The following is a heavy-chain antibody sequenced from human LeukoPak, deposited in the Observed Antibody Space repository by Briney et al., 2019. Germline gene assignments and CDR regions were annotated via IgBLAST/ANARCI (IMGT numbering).Heavy chain of an antibody. Sequence: GGSLRLSCAASVFTFSIYWMHWVRQAPGKGLVCVSRINSDGSSTSYADSVRGRFTISRDNAKNTLYLQMNSLRAEDTAVYYCARYNIAVAGFDYWGQGTLVTVSS. CDR2: INSDGSST. D-gene: IGHD6-19*01. J-gene: IGHJ4*02. CDR3: ARYNIAVAGFDY. CDR1: VFTFSIYW. V-gene: IGHV3-74*01.